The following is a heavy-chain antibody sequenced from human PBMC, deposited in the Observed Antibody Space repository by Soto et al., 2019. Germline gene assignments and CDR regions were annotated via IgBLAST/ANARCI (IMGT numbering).Heavy chain of an antibody. CDR2: IYYSGST. CDR3: ARGYCSGGSCYYEDWFDP. D-gene: IGHD2-15*01. Sequence: SETLSLTCTVSGCSISSYYWSWIRQPPGKGLEWIGYIYYSGSTNYNPSLKSRVTISVDTSKNQFSLKLSSVTAADTAVYYCARGYCSGGSCYYEDWFDPWGQGTLVTVSS. J-gene: IGHJ5*02. CDR1: GCSISSYY. V-gene: IGHV4-59*01.